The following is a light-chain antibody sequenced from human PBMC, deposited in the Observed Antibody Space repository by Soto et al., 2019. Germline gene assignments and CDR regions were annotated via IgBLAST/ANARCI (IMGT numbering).Light chain of an antibody. CDR2: GAS. CDR1: QSVSNN. CDR3: RQYDNWPPIT. V-gene: IGKV3-15*01. J-gene: IGKJ5*01. Sequence: EIVVTQSPATLSVSPGERVTLSCRASQSVSNNLAWYQQKPGQAPRLLIYGASTRATGIPARFSGSGSGTEFTLTISSLQSEDFAVYYCRQYDNWPPITFGQGTRLEIK.